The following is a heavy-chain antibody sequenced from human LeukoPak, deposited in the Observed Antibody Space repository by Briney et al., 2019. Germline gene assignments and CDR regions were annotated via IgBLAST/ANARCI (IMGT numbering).Heavy chain of an antibody. CDR3: TTESYLLLWFGEPPPIFDY. CDR1: GFTFSSYA. CDR2: IKSKTDGGTT. J-gene: IGHJ4*02. Sequence: PGGSLRLSCAASGFTFSSYAMSWVRQAPGKGLEWVGRIKSKTDGGTTDYAAPVKGRFTISRDDSKNTLYLQMNSLKTEDTAVYYCTTESYLLLWFGEPPPIFDYWGQGTLVTVSS. D-gene: IGHD3-10*01. V-gene: IGHV3-15*01.